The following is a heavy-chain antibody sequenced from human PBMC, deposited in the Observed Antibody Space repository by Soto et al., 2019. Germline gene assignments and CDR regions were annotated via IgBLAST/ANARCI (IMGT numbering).Heavy chain of an antibody. CDR2: IIPIFGTA. V-gene: IGHV1-69*13. D-gene: IGHD3-22*01. J-gene: IGHJ4*02. Sequence: APVKVSCKASGGTFSSYAISWVRQAPGQGLEWMGGIIPIFGTANYAQKFQGRVTITADESTSTAYMELSSLRSEDTAVYYCARVSSEANYYDSSGSHVWGQGTLVTVSS. CDR1: GGTFSSYA. CDR3: ARVSSEANYYDSSGSHV.